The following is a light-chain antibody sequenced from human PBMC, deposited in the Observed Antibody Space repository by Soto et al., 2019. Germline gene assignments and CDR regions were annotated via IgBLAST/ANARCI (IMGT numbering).Light chain of an antibody. J-gene: IGKJ1*01. Sequence: DIQTTHAPSTLSASVGDRVTITGRASESISRWLEWYQQKTGKAHQLLIYKESSLESGVKYRFSGSGSGTEFTLTINRMQADDVATYYCKQPHSFSITFGQGTKVDIK. CDR2: KES. CDR3: KQPHSFSIT. V-gene: IGKV1-5*03. CDR1: ESISRW.